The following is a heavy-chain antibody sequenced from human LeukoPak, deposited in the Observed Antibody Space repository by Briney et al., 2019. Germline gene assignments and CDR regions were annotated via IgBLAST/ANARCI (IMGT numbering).Heavy chain of an antibody. Sequence: GGSLRLSCVASGFTFSSYGMHWVRQAPGKGLEWVAVISHDDSNKYYADSVKGRFSISRDNSKNTLYLQMNSLRAEDTAVYYCAKDRLWFGELHGAFDIWGQGTMVTVSS. V-gene: IGHV3-30*18. CDR1: GFTFSSYG. J-gene: IGHJ3*02. D-gene: IGHD3-10*01. CDR2: ISHDDSNK. CDR3: AKDRLWFGELHGAFDI.